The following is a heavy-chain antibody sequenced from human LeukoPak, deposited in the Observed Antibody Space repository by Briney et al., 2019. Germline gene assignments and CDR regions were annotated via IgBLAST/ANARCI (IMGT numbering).Heavy chain of an antibody. CDR1: GYSFTNYW. Sequence: GESLKISCQGSGYSFTNYWIGWMRQMPGKGLEWMGIIYPGDSDTKYSPSFQGQVTISADKSITTAYLQWSSLEASDTAIYYCARSHTLDRITKYYFDFWGQGTLVTVSS. CDR3: ARSHTLDRITKYYFDF. V-gene: IGHV5-51*01. J-gene: IGHJ4*02. CDR2: IYPGDSDT. D-gene: IGHD1-14*01.